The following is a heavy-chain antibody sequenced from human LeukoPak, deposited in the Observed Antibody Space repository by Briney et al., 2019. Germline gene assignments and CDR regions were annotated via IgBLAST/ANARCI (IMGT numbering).Heavy chain of an antibody. V-gene: IGHV4-34*01. CDR3: ARAIPRSSWYRYNWFDP. D-gene: IGHD6-13*01. Sequence: PSETLSLTCAVYGGSFSGYYWSWIRQPPGKGLEWIGEINHSGSTNYNPSLKSRVTISVDTSKNQFSLKLSSVTAADTAVYYCARAIPRSSWYRYNWFDPWGQGTLVTVSS. CDR2: INHSGST. J-gene: IGHJ5*02. CDR1: GGSFSGYY.